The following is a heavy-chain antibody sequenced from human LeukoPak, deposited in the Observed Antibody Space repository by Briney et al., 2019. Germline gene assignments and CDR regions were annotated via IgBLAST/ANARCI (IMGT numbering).Heavy chain of an antibody. V-gene: IGHV3-23*01. Sequence: GGTLRLSCAASGFTFSSYSMNWVRQAPGKGLEWVSAISGSGGSTYYADSVKGRFTISRDNSKNTLYLQMNSLRAEDTAVYYCAKVPSRDYFDYWGQGTLVTVSS. CDR3: AKVPSRDYFDY. J-gene: IGHJ4*02. CDR2: ISGSGGST. CDR1: GFTFSSYS.